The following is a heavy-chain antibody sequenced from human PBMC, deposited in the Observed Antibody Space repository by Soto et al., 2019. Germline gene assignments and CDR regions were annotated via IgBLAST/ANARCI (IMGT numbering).Heavy chain of an antibody. V-gene: IGHV4-30-4*01. Sequence: SETLSLTCTVSGGSISSGDYYWSWIRQPPGKGLEWLGYIYYSGSTYHNPSLKSRVTISVDTSKNQFSLKLSSVTAADTAVYYCASRVVLGWSDWFDPWGQGTRVTVSS. CDR1: GGSISSGDYY. J-gene: IGHJ5*02. CDR2: IYYSGST. CDR3: ASRVVLGWSDWFDP. D-gene: IGHD2-21*01.